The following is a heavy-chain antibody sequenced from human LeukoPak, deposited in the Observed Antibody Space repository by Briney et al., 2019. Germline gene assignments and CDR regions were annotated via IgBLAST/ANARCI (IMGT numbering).Heavy chain of an antibody. V-gene: IGHV4-4*07. CDR3: ARATVGSSGYYGYYYMDV. J-gene: IGHJ6*03. CDR2: IYTSGST. Sequence: PSETLSLTCTVSGGSISSYYWSWIRQPAGKGLEWIGRIYTSGSTNYNPSLTSRVTMSVDTSKNQFSLKLSSVTAADTAVYYCARATVGSSGYYGYYYMDVWGKGTTVTVSS. D-gene: IGHD3-22*01. CDR1: GGSISSYY.